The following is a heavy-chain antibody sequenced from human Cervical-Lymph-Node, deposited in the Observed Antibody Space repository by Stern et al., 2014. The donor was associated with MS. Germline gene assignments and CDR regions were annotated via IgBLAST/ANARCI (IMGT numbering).Heavy chain of an antibody. CDR1: VFTFSNYW. Sequence: EVQLVESGGGLVQPGGSLRLSCAASVFTFSNYWMHWVRQAPGKGLEWVSRIQSYGIPRTYADFVKGQFNSSRDNAKNPLYLQMNSQKAEDTAVDYCARVEKDGYNFPNDFWGQGTLVTVSA. V-gene: IGHV3-74*03. J-gene: IGHJ4*02. CDR2: IQSYGIPR. D-gene: IGHD5-24*01. CDR3: ARVEKDGYNFPNDF.